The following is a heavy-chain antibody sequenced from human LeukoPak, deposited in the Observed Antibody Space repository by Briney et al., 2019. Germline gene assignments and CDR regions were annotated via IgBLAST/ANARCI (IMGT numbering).Heavy chain of an antibody. J-gene: IGHJ5*02. CDR2: GNESGGT. V-gene: IGHV4-34*01. CDR1: GASLNGYY. CDR3: AKNGQSGFSFDP. D-gene: IGHD1-26*01. Sequence: SETLSLTCAVYGASLNGYYWSWIRQSPGKGLEWIGEGNESGGTKYNPSSRSRVTISADTSRSQFSLKLASVTAADTAVYYCAKNGQSGFSFDPWGQGTLVTVSS.